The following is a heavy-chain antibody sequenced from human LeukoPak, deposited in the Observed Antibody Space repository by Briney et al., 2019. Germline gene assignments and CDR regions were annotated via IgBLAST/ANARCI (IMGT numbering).Heavy chain of an antibody. CDR3: AREVGYGDNPLDY. J-gene: IGHJ4*02. CDR2: IYYSGST. D-gene: IGHD4-23*01. V-gene: IGHV4-30-4*08. CDR1: GGSISRGDYY. Sequence: SETLSLTCTVSGGSISRGDYYWSWIRQPPGKGLEWIGYIYYSGSTYYNPSLKSRVTISVDTSKNQFSLKLGSVTAADTAVYYCAREVGYGDNPLDYWGQGTLVTVSS.